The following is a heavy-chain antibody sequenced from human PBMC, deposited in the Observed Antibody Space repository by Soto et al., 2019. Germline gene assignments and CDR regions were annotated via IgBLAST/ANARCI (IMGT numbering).Heavy chain of an antibody. J-gene: IGHJ6*02. D-gene: IGHD3-3*01. CDR3: TRHDSNYDFWSGSPPRYGMDV. CDR1: GFTFSGSA. Sequence: GGYRRLSCAASGFTFSGSAMHWVRQASGKGLEWVGRIRSKANSYATAYAASVKGRFTISRDDSKNTAYLQMNSLKTEDTAVYYCTRHDSNYDFWSGSPPRYGMDVWGQGTTVSVSS. V-gene: IGHV3-73*01. CDR2: IRSKANSYAT.